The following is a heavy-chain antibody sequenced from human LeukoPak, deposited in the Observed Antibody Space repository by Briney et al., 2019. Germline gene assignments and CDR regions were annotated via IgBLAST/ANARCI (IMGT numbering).Heavy chain of an antibody. V-gene: IGHV4-39*01. J-gene: IGHJ4*02. CDR3: ARGGGHGPDY. CDR1: GGSISSSSYC. D-gene: IGHD5-12*01. Sequence: SETLSLTCTVSGGSISSSSYCWGWIRQPPGKGLEWIGTIYYSGSTYYNPSLKSRVTISVDTSKNQFSLKLSSVTAADTAVYYCARGGGHGPDYWGQGTLVTVSS. CDR2: IYYSGST.